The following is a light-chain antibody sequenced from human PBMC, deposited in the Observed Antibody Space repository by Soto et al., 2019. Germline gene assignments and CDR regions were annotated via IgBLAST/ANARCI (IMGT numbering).Light chain of an antibody. CDR1: QSISSW. Sequence: DIQMTQSPSTLYASVGDRVTITCRASQSISSWLAWYQQKPGKAPKPLIYKASSLESGVPSRFSGCGSGTEFTITISSLQPDDFATYYCQQYNSYSRTFGQGTKVEIK. CDR2: KAS. V-gene: IGKV1-5*03. J-gene: IGKJ1*01. CDR3: QQYNSYSRT.